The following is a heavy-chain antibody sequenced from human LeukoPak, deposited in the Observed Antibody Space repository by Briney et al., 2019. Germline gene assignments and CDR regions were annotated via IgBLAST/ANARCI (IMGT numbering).Heavy chain of an antibody. CDR3: ATYTQYFGAPGTDD. CDR2: IDKDGSEK. CDR1: GFTFSKYW. V-gene: IGHV3-7*01. D-gene: IGHD3-10*01. J-gene: IGHJ4*02. Sequence: GGSLRLSCAVSGFTFSKYWMRWVRQAPGKGREWVASIDKDGSEKRYVDSVKGRLTISRDNAKNAVYLQTTSRGAEETAVYYCATYTQYFGAPGTDDWGQGTLVSVS.